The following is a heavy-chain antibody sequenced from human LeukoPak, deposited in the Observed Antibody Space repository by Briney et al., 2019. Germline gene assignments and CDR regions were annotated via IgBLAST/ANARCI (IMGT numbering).Heavy chain of an antibody. D-gene: IGHD6-19*01. CDR3: ARDRDSSGWYEGFDY. V-gene: IGHV3-30-3*01. Sequence: GGSLRLSCAASEFTFSAYSMNWVRQAPGKGLEWVAVISYDGSNKYYADSVKGRFTISRDNSKNTLYLQMNSLRADDTAVCYCARDRDSSGWYEGFDYWGQGTLVTVSS. J-gene: IGHJ4*02. CDR1: EFTFSAYS. CDR2: ISYDGSNK.